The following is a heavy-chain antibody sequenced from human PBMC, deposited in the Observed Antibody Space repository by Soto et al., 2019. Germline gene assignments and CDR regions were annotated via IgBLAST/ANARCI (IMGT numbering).Heavy chain of an antibody. V-gene: IGHV1-8*01. CDR3: ARAYYDSSGYLFDY. D-gene: IGHD3-22*01. Sequence: ASVKVSCKASGYTFTSYDINWVRQATGQGLEWMGWMNPNSGNTGYAQRFQGRVTMTRNTSISTAYMELSSLRSEDTAVYYCARAYYDSSGYLFDYWGQGTLVTVSS. CDR1: GYTFTSYD. CDR2: MNPNSGNT. J-gene: IGHJ4*02.